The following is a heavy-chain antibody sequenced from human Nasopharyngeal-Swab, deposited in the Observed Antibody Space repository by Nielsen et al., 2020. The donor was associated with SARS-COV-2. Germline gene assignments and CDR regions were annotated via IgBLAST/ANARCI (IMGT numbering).Heavy chain of an antibody. CDR2: IYYSGST. J-gene: IGHJ5*02. V-gene: IGHV4-39*07. Sequence: SETLSLTCTVSGGSISSSSYYWGWIRQPPGKGLEWIGSIYYSGSTYYNPSLKSRVTISVDTSKSQFSLKLSSVTAADTAVYYCARETLYCSGGSCRSTFDPWGQGTLVTVSS. D-gene: IGHD2-15*01. CDR1: GGSISSSSYY. CDR3: ARETLYCSGGSCRSTFDP.